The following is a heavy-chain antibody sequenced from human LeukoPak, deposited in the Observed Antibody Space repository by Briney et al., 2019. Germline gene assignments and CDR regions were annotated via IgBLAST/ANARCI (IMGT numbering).Heavy chain of an antibody. Sequence: SETLSLTCTLSGGSISRGRYYWSWIRQPGGKGLEWIGRNYTNWSTNHKPSLKSRVTIYVDTSKNQFALKLSSVTAADTDVYDCAREGFTFGCIYMDVWGKGTTVTVSS. CDR3: AREGFTFGCIYMDV. CDR2: NYTNWST. V-gene: IGHV4-61*02. D-gene: IGHD3-16*01. J-gene: IGHJ6*03. CDR1: GGSISRGRYY.